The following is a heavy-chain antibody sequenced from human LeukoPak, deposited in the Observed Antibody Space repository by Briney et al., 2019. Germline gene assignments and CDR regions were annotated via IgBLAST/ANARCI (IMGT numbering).Heavy chain of an antibody. D-gene: IGHD3-10*01. CDR2: ISGSGGST. CDR1: GLSLSNYA. Sequence: GGSLRLSCAVSGLSLSNYAMSWVRQAPGKGLEWVSAISGSGGSTYYADSVKGRFTISRDNSKNTLYLQMNSLRAEDTAVYYCAKDPSKLWFGELSDHWGQGTLVTVSS. V-gene: IGHV3-23*01. CDR3: AKDPSKLWFGELSDH. J-gene: IGHJ4*02.